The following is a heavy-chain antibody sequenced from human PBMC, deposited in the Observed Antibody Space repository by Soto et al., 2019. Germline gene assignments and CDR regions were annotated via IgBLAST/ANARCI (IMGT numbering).Heavy chain of an antibody. D-gene: IGHD6-6*01. CDR2: MNPNSGNT. CDR1: GYTFTSYD. CDR3: ATERSSSCLDY. J-gene: IGHJ4*02. Sequence: QVQLVQSGAEVKKPGASVKVSCKASGYTFTSYDVNWVRQATGQGLEWMGWMNPNSGNTGYAQKFQGRVTMTRNTSISTAYMELSSRRSADTAVYYCATERSSSCLDYWGQGTLVTVSS. V-gene: IGHV1-8*01.